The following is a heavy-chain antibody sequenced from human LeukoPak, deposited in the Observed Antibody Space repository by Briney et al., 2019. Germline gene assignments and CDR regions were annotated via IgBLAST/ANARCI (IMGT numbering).Heavy chain of an antibody. Sequence: GASVKVSCKASGYTFTSYDINWVRQATGQGLEWMGWMNPNSGNTGYAQKFQGRVTMTRNTSISTAYMELSSPRSEDTAVYYCARSPMTTVTNFDYWGQGTLVTVSS. CDR1: GYTFTSYD. J-gene: IGHJ4*02. CDR2: MNPNSGNT. CDR3: ARSPMTTVTNFDY. V-gene: IGHV1-8*01. D-gene: IGHD4-17*01.